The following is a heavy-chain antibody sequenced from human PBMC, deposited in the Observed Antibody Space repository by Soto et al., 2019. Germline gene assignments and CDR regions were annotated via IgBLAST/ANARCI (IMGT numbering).Heavy chain of an antibody. CDR2: MNPNSGNT. V-gene: IGHV1-8*01. J-gene: IGHJ2*01. CDR3: ARPLWRDDYNWGYFDL. D-gene: IGHD4-4*01. CDR1: GYTFTSYD. Sequence: ASVKVSCKASGYTFTSYDINWVRLATGQGLEWMGWMNPNSGNTAYAQKFQGRVTMTRNTSISTAYMELSSLRSEDTAVYYCARPLWRDDYNWGYFDLWGRGTLVT.